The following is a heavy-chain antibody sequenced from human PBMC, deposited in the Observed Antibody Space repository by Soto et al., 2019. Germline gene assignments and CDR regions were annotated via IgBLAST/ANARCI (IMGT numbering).Heavy chain of an antibody. V-gene: IGHV1-69*01. CDR3: ATHGLGVSSPPYFDN. CDR1: GGTFSGYV. CDR2: FVPLFGTT. D-gene: IGHD3-16*01. Sequence: QLVQSGSEVKKPGSSVKVSCQASGGTFSGYVVTWVRQAPGQGLEWMGEFVPLFGTTNYAQRFSGRITITAEEYTSTAYMELRTVRSGDTAVYYCATHGLGVSSPPYFDNWGQGTLVTVSS. J-gene: IGHJ4*02.